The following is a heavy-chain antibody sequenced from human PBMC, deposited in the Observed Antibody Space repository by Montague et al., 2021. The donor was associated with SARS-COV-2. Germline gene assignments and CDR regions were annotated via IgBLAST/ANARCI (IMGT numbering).Heavy chain of an antibody. CDR2: INHSGST. D-gene: IGHD3-22*01. CDR3: ARGPRITMIVVVITDIWFDP. CDR1: GGSFSGYY. J-gene: IGHJ5*02. V-gene: IGHV4-34*01. Sequence: LRLSCAVYGGSFSGYYWSWIRQPPGKGLEWIGEINHSGSTNYNPSLKSRVTISVDTSKNQFSLKLSSVTAADTAVYYCARGPRITMIVVVITDIWFDPWGQGTLVTVSS.